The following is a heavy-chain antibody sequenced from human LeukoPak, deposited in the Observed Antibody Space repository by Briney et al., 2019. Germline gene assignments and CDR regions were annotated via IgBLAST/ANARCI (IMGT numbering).Heavy chain of an antibody. CDR2: ITTYNGNT. CDR1: GYTFSSYG. CDR3: ARSPPWQQLGY. D-gene: IGHD6-13*01. J-gene: IGHJ4*02. V-gene: IGHV1-18*01. Sequence: GASVKVSCKASGYTFSSYGISWVRQAPGQGLEWMGWITTYNGNTNYAQKLQGRVTMTTDTSTSTAYMELRSPRSDDTAVYYCARSPPWQQLGYWGQGTLVTVSS.